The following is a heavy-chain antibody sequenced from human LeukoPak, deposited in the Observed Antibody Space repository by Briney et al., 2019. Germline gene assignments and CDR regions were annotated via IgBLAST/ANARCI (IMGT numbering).Heavy chain of an antibody. CDR3: ARAIMITFGGVIPEGWFDP. CDR2: IYYSGST. V-gene: IGHV4-39*01. Sequence: SETLSLTCTVSGGSISSSSYYWGWIRQPPGKGLEWIGSIYYSGSTYYNPSLKSRVTISVDTSKNLFSLKLSSVTAADTAVYYCARAIMITFGGVIPEGWFDPWGQGTLVTVSS. J-gene: IGHJ5*02. CDR1: GGSISSSSYY. D-gene: IGHD3-16*02.